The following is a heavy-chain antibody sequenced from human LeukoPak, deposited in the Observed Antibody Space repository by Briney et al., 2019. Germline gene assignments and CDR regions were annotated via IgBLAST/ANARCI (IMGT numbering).Heavy chain of an antibody. Sequence: GGSLRLSCAASGFTFSSYAMSWVRQAPGKGLEWVSAISGSGGSTYYADSVKGRFTISRDNSKNTLSLQMNSLRAEDTAVYYCAKDRGYCSGGNCYNQYGMDVWGQGTTVSVSS. CDR2: ISGSGGST. CDR3: AKDRGYCSGGNCYNQYGMDV. CDR1: GFTFSSYA. D-gene: IGHD2-15*01. J-gene: IGHJ6*02. V-gene: IGHV3-23*01.